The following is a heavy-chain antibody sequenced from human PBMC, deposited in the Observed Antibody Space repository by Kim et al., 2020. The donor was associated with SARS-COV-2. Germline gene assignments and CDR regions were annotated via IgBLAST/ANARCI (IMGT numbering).Heavy chain of an antibody. Sequence: SETLSLTCTVSGGSITSSSYYWGWIRQPPGKGLEWIGSIYYSGSTYYNPSLKSRVTISIDTSKNQFSLKLISLTAADTAVYYWSRHPVSYDFWSGYSKY. CDR3: SRHPVSYDFWSGYSKY. CDR1: GGSITSSSYY. CDR2: IYYSGST. D-gene: IGHD3-3*01. V-gene: IGHV4-39*01. J-gene: IGHJ1*01.